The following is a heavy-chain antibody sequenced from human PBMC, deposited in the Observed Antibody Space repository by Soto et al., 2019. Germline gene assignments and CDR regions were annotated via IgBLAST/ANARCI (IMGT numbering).Heavy chain of an antibody. V-gene: IGHV4-34*01. CDR1: GGSISGYY. J-gene: IGHJ5*02. CDR2: INHSGST. Sequence: SETLSLTCTVSGGSISGYYWSWIRQPPGKGLEWIGEINHSGSTNYNPSLKSRVTISVDTSKNQFSLKLSSVTAADTAVYYCARVEYYYDSSGENWLDLWGQGNLVTVSS. CDR3: ARVEYYYDSSGENWLDL. D-gene: IGHD3-22*01.